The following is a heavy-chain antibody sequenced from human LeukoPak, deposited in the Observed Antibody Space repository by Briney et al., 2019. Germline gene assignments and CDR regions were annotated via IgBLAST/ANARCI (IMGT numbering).Heavy chain of an antibody. V-gene: IGHV3-9*01. D-gene: IGHD6-13*01. CDR1: GFTFDDYA. CDR2: ISWNSGSI. CDR3: AKDIDYIDYSSSFDY. Sequence: GRSLRLSCADSGFTFDDYAMHWVRQVPGKGLEWVSGISWNSGSIGYADSVKGRFTISRDNAKNSLYLQMNSLRTEDTAFYYCAKDIDYIDYSSSFDYWGQGTLVTVSS. J-gene: IGHJ4*02.